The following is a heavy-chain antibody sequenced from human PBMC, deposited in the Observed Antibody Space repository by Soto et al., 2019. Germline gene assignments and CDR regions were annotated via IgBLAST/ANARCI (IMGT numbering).Heavy chain of an antibody. CDR3: ARGVANTGYFDY. Sequence: GGSLRLSCAASGFTFSDHYMDWVRQAPGKGLEWVGRSRDKAHSYTTEYAATVKGKFTISRDDSKNSLYLQMNSLKTEDTAVYYCARGVANTGYFDYWGQGTLVTVSS. CDR2: SRDKAHSYTT. CDR1: GFTFSDHY. D-gene: IGHD5-12*01. J-gene: IGHJ4*02. V-gene: IGHV3-72*01.